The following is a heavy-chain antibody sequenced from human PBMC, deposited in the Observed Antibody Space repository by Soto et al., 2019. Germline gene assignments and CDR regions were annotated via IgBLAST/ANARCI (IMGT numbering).Heavy chain of an antibody. Sequence: SETLSLTCAVYGGSFSGYYWSWIRQPPGKGLEWIGEINHSGSTNYNPSLKSRVTIKVDTSKNQFSQKLSSVTAADTVVFYCARGEPGYSGYDRALDYWGQGTLVTVSS. J-gene: IGHJ4*02. CDR1: GGSFSGYY. CDR3: ARGEPGYSGYDRALDY. D-gene: IGHD5-12*01. CDR2: INHSGST. V-gene: IGHV4-34*01.